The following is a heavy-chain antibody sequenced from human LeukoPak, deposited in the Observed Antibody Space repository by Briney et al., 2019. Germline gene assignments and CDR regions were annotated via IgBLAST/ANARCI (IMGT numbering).Heavy chain of an antibody. D-gene: IGHD5-12*01. J-gene: IGHJ4*02. CDR3: ARDPWATYSDYGSHY. CDR1: GYTFTGYY. V-gene: IGHV1-2*02. CDR2: INPNSGGT. Sequence: ASVKVSCKASGYTFTGYYMHWVRQAPGQGLEWMGWINPNSGGTNYAQKFQGRVTMTRDTSISTAYMELSRLRSDDTAVFYCARDPWATYSDYGSHYWGQGTLVTVSS.